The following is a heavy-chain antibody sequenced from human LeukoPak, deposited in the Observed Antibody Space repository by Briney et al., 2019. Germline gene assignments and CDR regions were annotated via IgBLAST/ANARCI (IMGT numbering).Heavy chain of an antibody. CDR2: IYSGGST. CDR1: GFTVSSNY. Sequence: GGSLRLSCAASGFTVSSNYMSWVRQAPGKGLEWVSVIYSGGSTYYADSVKGRLTTSRDNSKNTLYLQMNSLRAEDTAVYYCVRDGGGGDNFDYWGQGTLVTVSS. J-gene: IGHJ4*02. CDR3: VRDGGGGDNFDY. D-gene: IGHD2-21*01. V-gene: IGHV3-66*02.